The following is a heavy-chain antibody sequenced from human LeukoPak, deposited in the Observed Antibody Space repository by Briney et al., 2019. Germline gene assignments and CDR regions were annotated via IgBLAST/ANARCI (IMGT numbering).Heavy chain of an antibody. CDR1: GFTVSSNY. J-gene: IGHJ4*02. CDR2: IYSGGST. Sequence: GGSLRLSCAASGFTVSSNYMSWGREAPGKGLEWVSVIYSGGSTYYADSVKGRFTISRDNSKNTLYLQMNSLRAEDTAVYYCARGDFWSGYSLYWGQGTLVTVSS. D-gene: IGHD3-3*01. CDR3: ARGDFWSGYSLY. V-gene: IGHV3-53*01.